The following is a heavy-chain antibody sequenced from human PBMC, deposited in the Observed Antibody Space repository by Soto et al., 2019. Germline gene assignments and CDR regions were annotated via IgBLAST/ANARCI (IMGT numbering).Heavy chain of an antibody. CDR1: GGSFSGYY. D-gene: IGHD2-2*01. CDR3: ARLDCSSSSCYLNY. Sequence: QVQLQQWGAGLLKPSETLSLTCAVYGGSFSGYYWSWIRQPPGKGLEWIGEINHSGSTNYNPSLKSRVTISVDTSKNQFSLKVSSVTAADTALYCCARLDCSSSSCYLNYWGQGTLVTVSS. J-gene: IGHJ4*02. CDR2: INHSGST. V-gene: IGHV4-34*01.